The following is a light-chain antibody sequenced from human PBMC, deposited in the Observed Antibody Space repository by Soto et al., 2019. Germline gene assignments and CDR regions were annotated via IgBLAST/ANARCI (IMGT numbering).Light chain of an antibody. CDR1: QDVSSY. CDR3: QQRSNWPWYT. J-gene: IGKJ2*01. V-gene: IGKV3-11*01. CDR2: NAS. Sequence: EIVLTQSPATLSLSPGERATLSCRASQDVSSYLAWYQQKPGQAPRLLIYNASNRATGIPARFSGSESGTDFTLTISSLEPEDFVIYYCQQRSNWPWYTSGQETKLEIK.